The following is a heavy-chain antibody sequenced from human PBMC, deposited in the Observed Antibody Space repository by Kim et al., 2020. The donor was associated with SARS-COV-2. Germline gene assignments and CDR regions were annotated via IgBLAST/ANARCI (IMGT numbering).Heavy chain of an antibody. J-gene: IGHJ4*02. CDR3: ASGWRGGYGGDH. CDR1: GVSVSSPTVY. Sequence: SETLSLTCTVSGVSVSSPTVYWAWIRQPPGKGLEWIGSISYTTSTYYNPSLKNRVAISFDTSKNHFSLTLGSVTAADTAVYYCASGWRGGYGGDHWGQGTLVTVS. CDR2: ISYTTST. D-gene: IGHD3-22*01. V-gene: IGHV4-39*02.